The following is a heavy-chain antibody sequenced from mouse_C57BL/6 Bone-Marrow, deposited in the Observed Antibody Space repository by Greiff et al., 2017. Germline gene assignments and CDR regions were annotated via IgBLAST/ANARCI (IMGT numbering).Heavy chain of an antibody. Sequence: EVNVVESGGGLVKPGGSLKLSCAASGFTFSDYGMHWVRQAPEKGLEWVAYISSGSSTIYYADTVKGRFTISRDNAKNTLFLQMTSLRSEDTAMYYGANYYASWFAYWGQGTLVTVSA. J-gene: IGHJ3*01. D-gene: IGHD1-1*01. CDR3: ANYYASWFAY. CDR1: GFTFSDYG. CDR2: ISSGSSTI. V-gene: IGHV5-17*01.